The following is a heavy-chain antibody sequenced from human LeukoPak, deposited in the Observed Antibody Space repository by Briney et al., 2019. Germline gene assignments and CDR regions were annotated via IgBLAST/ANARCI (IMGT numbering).Heavy chain of an antibody. CDR1: GGSISSSSYY. CDR2: IYYSGST. J-gene: IGHJ4*02. V-gene: IGHV4-61*05. CDR3: ARVTRGEATMSWLYYFDY. Sequence: SETLSLTCTVSGGSISSSSYYWGWIRQPPGKGLEWIGYIYYSGSTNYNPSLKSRVTISVDTSKNQFSLKLTSVTAADTAVYYCARVTRGEATMSWLYYFDYWGQGTLVTVSS. D-gene: IGHD5-24*01.